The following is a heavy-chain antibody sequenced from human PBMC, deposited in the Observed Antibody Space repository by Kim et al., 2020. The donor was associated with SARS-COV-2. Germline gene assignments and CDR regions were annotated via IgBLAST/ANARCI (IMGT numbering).Heavy chain of an antibody. V-gene: IGHV3-66*01. CDR1: GFTVSNTY. CDR2: IYGGGST. J-gene: IGHJ4*02. Sequence: GGSLRLSCVASGFTVSNTYMSWVRQAPGKGLEWVSIIYGGGSTYYADSVKGRFTISRDDSKNTAYLQMSSLRAADTAVYFCAREPSTYFDYWGQGILVTGPS. CDR3: AREPSTYFDY.